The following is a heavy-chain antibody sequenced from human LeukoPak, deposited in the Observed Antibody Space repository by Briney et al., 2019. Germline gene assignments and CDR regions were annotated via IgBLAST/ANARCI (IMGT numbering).Heavy chain of an antibody. CDR1: GGSFSDYF. J-gene: IGHJ4*02. CDR3: ARGTITTVTDS. V-gene: IGHV4-34*01. CDR2: INHSGST. Sequence: SETLSLTCAVYGGSFSDYFWNWIRQPPGKGLEWIGEINHSGSTNYNPSLKSRVTISVDTSKNQFSLKLSSVTAADTAVYYCARGTITTVTDSWGPGTLVTVSS. D-gene: IGHD4-17*01.